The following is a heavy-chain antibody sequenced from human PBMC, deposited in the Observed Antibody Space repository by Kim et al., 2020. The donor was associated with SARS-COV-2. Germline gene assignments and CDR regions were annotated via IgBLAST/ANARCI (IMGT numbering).Heavy chain of an antibody. D-gene: IGHD3-16*01. CDR3: ARALIDPYYYGMDV. V-gene: IGHV4-34*01. J-gene: IGHJ6*02. CDR1: GGSFSGYY. Sequence: SETLSLTCAVYGGSFSGYYWSWIRQPPGKGLEWIGEINHSGSTNYNPSLKSRVTISVDTSKNQFSLKLSSVTAADTAVYYCARALIDPYYYGMDVLGQGT. CDR2: INHSGST.